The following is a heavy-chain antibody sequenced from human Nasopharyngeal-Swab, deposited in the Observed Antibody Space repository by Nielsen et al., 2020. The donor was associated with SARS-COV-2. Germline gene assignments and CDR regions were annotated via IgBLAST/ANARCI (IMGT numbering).Heavy chain of an antibody. J-gene: IGHJ4*02. D-gene: IGHD3-22*01. V-gene: IGHV1-69*10. CDR2: HIPMNDIA. CDR3: AREYYESAGMSPFDY. Sequence: WVRQAPGQGLEWMGGHIPMNDIANYGQKLQGRVTITADKSTSTAYMELSSLTSEDTAVYYCAREYYESAGMSPFDYWGQGTLVTVSS.